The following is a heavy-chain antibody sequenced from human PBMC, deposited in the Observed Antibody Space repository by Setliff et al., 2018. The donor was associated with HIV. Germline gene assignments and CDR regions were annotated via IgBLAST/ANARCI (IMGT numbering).Heavy chain of an antibody. V-gene: IGHV4-61*02. Sequence: SKTLSLTCTVSGGSISSGSYYWSWIRQPAGKGLEWIGRIYTSGSTNYNPSLKSRVTVSVDTSKNQFSLKLSSVTAADTAVYYCARSHFYCSGGSCYSGYFDYWGQGTLVTSPQ. CDR3: ARSHFYCSGGSCYSGYFDY. D-gene: IGHD2-15*01. J-gene: IGHJ4*02. CDR2: IYTSGST. CDR1: GGSISSGSYY.